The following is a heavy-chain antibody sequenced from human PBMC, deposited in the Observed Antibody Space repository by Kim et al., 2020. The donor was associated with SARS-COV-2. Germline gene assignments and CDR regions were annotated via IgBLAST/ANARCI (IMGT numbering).Heavy chain of an antibody. CDR3: ARHPLVVVPAANSYGMDV. CDR1: GYSFTSYW. Sequence: GESLKISCKGSGYSFTSYWISWVRQMPGKGLEWMGRIDPSDSYTNYSPSFQGHVTISADKSISTAYLQWSSLKASDTAMYYCARHPLVVVPAANSYGMDVWGQGTTVTVSS. CDR2: IDPSDSYT. J-gene: IGHJ6*02. V-gene: IGHV5-10-1*01. D-gene: IGHD2-2*01.